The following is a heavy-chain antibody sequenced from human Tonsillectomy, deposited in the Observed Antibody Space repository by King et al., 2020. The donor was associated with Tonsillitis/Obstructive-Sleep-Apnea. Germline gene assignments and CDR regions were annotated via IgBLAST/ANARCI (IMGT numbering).Heavy chain of an antibody. CDR1: GFTFSDYY. Sequence: VQLVESGGGLVKPGGSLRLSCAASGFTFSDYYMSWIRQAPGRGLEWVSYISSSSGYTNYADSVKGRFTISRDKAKNSLYLQRNSLRDEDTAVYYCARTEDYYYIDVWGKGTTVTVSS. V-gene: IGHV3-11*05. CDR2: ISSSSGYT. J-gene: IGHJ6*03. CDR3: ARTEDYYYIDV.